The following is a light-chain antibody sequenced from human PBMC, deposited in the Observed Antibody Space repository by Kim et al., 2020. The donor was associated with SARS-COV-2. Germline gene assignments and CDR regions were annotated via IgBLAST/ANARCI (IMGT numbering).Light chain of an antibody. CDR3: QQYGSSPWT. CDR1: QSVSSSN. CDR2: GAS. V-gene: IGKV3-20*01. Sequence: SPGETATRSCRASQSVSSSNLAWNQQKPGQAPRLLSYGASSRATGIPDRFSGSGSGTDFTLTISRLEPEDFAVYYCQQYGSSPWTFGQGTKVDIK. J-gene: IGKJ1*01.